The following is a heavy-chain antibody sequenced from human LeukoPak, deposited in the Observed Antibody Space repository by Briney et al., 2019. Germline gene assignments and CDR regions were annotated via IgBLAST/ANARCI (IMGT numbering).Heavy chain of an antibody. CDR2: ISSISSYI. V-gene: IGHV3-21*01. CDR1: GFTFSIYS. Sequence: GGSLRLSCAASGFTFSIYSMTWVRQAPGKGLEWVSSISSISSYIYYADSLKGRFTISRDNAKNSLYLQMNSLRADDTAVYYCATTTINYYFDYWGQGTLVTVSS. D-gene: IGHD1-1*01. CDR3: ATTTINYYFDY. J-gene: IGHJ4*02.